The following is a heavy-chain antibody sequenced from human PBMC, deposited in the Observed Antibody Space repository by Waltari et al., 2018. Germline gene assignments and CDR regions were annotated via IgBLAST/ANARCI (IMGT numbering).Heavy chain of an antibody. D-gene: IGHD3-3*01. J-gene: IGHJ4*02. CDR3: ARVKFSDQEWLTFDY. CDR1: GYTFTGYY. V-gene: IGHV1-2*02. Sequence: VQLVQSGAEVKKPGASVKVSCKASGYTFTGYYMHWVRQAPGQGLEWMGWINPNSGGTNYAQKFQGRVTMTRDTSISTAYMELSRLRSDDTAVYYCARVKFSDQEWLTFDYWGQGTLVTVSS. CDR2: INPNSGGT.